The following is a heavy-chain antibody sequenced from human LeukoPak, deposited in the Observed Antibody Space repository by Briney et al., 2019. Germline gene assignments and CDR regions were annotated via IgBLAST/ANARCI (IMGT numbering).Heavy chain of an antibody. J-gene: IGHJ4*02. Sequence: PSETLSLTCAVSGGSISSSNWWSWVRQPPGKGLEWIGEIYHSGSTNYNPSLKSRVTISVDTSKNQFSLKLSSVTAADTAVYYCATGYSYGYFDYWGQGTLVTVSS. V-gene: IGHV4-4*02. CDR3: ATGYSYGYFDY. D-gene: IGHD5-18*01. CDR2: IYHSGST. CDR1: GGSISSSNW.